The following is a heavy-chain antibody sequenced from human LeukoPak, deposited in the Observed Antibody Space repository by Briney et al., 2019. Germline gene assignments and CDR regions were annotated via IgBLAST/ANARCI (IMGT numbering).Heavy chain of an antibody. J-gene: IGHJ4*02. CDR3: ARGLATAAAY. CDR2: IEQDGSQK. V-gene: IGHV3-7*01. CDR1: GFTFNKYW. D-gene: IGHD6-13*01. Sequence: GGSLRLSCADSGFTFNKYWMSWVRQAPWKGLEWVANIEQDGSQKYYLDSVKGRFTISRDNAKNSVYPQMNSLRAEDTAVYYCARGLATAAAYWGQGTLVTVSS.